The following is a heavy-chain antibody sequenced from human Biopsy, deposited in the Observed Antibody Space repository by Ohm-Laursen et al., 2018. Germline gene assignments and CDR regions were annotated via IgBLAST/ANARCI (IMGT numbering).Heavy chain of an antibody. V-gene: IGHV4-59*01. D-gene: IGHD2/OR15-2a*01. CDR2: IYYSGST. Sequence: SETLSLTCTVSGGSISSDYWGWIRQTPGKGLEWIGYIYYSGSTNYNPSLKSRVTISVDTSKNQFSLRLNSVTAADTAVYYCARATNSTGWPYYYFYGMDVWGQGTTVTVPS. J-gene: IGHJ6*02. CDR3: ARATNSTGWPYYYFYGMDV. CDR1: GGSISSDY.